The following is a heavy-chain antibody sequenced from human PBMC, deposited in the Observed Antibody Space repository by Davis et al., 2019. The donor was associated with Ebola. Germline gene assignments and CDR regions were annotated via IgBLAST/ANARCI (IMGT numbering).Heavy chain of an antibody. CDR3: ARRGGSYYGPYCYALDV. Sequence: MPSETLSLTCTVSGGSISSYYWSWIRQPPGKGLEWIGYIYYSGSTNYNPSLKSRVTISVDTSKNQFSLKLSSVTAADTAVYYCARRGGSYYGPYCYALDVWGKGTTVTVSS. CDR2: IYYSGST. V-gene: IGHV4-59*12. J-gene: IGHJ6*04. D-gene: IGHD1-26*01. CDR1: GGSISSYY.